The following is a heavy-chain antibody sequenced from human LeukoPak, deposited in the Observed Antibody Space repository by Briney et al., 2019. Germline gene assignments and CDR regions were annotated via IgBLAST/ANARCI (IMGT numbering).Heavy chain of an antibody. D-gene: IGHD3-22*01. V-gene: IGHV4-34*01. CDR1: GGSFSGYY. CDR3: ARFNYDSSGYYFSPYFDY. J-gene: IGHJ4*02. CDR2: INHSGST. Sequence: SETLSLTCAVYGGSFSGYYWSWIRQPPGKGLEWIGVINHSGSTNYNPSLKSRVTISVDTSKNQFSLKLSSVTAADTAVYYCARFNYDSSGYYFSPYFDYWGQGTLVTVSS.